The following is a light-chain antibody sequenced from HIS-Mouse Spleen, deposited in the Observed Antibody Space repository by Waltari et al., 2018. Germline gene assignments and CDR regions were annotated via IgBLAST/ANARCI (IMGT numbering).Light chain of an antibody. J-gene: IGLJ2*01. V-gene: IGLV2-8*01. CDR2: EVS. CDR1: SSDVGGYNY. Sequence: QSALTQPPSASGSPGQSVTISCTGTSSDVGGYNYVSWYQQHPGKAPQLMIYEVSKRPSGVPDRFSGSKSGTTASLTVSGLQAEDEADYYCSSYAGINHVVFGGGTKLTVL. CDR3: SSYAGINHVV.